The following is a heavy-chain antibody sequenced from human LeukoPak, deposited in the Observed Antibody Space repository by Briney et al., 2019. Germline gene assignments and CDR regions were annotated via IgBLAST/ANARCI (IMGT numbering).Heavy chain of an antibody. CDR2: ISSSGSTI. CDR1: GFTFSSYE. V-gene: IGHV3-48*03. J-gene: IGHJ6*03. CDR3: ARDSNLTSDYDFWSGYWGYYYYYYMDV. Sequence: PGGSLRLPCAASGFTFSSYEMNWVRQAPGKGLEWVSYISSSGSTIYYADSVKGRFTISRDNAKNSLYLQTNSLRAEDTAVYYCARDSNLTSDYDFWSGYWGYYYYYYMDVWGKGTTVTVSS. D-gene: IGHD3-3*01.